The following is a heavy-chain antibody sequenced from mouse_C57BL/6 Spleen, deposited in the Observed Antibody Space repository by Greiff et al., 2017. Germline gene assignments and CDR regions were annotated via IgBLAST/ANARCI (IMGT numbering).Heavy chain of an antibody. CDR3: TMDYGSSYEGY. J-gene: IGHJ2*01. Sequence: VHVKQSGAELVRPGASVKLSCTASGFTIKDYYMHWVKQRPEQGLEWIGRIDPEDGDTEYAPKFQGKATMTADTSSNTAYLQLSSLTSEDTAVYYCTMDYGSSYEGYWGQGTTLTVSS. CDR2: IDPEDGDT. CDR1: GFTIKDYY. D-gene: IGHD1-1*01. V-gene: IGHV14-1*01.